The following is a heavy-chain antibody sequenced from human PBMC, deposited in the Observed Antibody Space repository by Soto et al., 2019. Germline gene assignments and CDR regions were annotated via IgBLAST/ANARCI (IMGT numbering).Heavy chain of an antibody. CDR1: GFTFSSYS. D-gene: IGHD3-3*01. Sequence: GGSLRLSCAASGFTFSSYSMNWVRQAPGKGLEWVSSISSGSSYIYYADSVKGRFTISRDNSKNTLYLQMNSLRAEDTAVYYCAKDEYYDFWSGSGLFDYWGQGTLVTVSS. J-gene: IGHJ4*02. CDR3: AKDEYYDFWSGSGLFDY. V-gene: IGHV3-21*04. CDR2: ISSGSSYI.